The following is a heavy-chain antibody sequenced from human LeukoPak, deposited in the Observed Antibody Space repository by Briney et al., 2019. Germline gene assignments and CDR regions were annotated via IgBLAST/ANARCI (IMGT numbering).Heavy chain of an antibody. CDR3: ARDSSSYDSSLVYYYYYMDV. D-gene: IGHD3-22*01. J-gene: IGHJ6*03. Sequence: ASVKVSCKASGYTFTGYYMHWVRQAPGQGLEWMGSINPNSGGTNYAQKFQGRVTMTRDTSISTAYMELSRLRSDDTAVYYCARDSSSYDSSLVYYYYYMDVWGKGTTVTVSS. V-gene: IGHV1-2*02. CDR2: INPNSGGT. CDR1: GYTFTGYY.